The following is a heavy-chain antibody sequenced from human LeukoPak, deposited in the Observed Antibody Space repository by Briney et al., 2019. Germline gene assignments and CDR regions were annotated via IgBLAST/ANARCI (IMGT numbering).Heavy chain of an antibody. CDR1: GFIVTNNY. Sequence: GGSLRLSCTASGFIVTNNYINWVRQAPGKGLEWVSLVYSGGSTYYADSVKGRFTISRDNSKNMVYLQMNSLRAEDTAMYYCARDPPAVLINPKGGAQGPLVTVSS. D-gene: IGHD2-8*01. V-gene: IGHV3-66*01. CDR3: ARDPPAVLINPKG. J-gene: IGHJ4*02. CDR2: VYSGGST.